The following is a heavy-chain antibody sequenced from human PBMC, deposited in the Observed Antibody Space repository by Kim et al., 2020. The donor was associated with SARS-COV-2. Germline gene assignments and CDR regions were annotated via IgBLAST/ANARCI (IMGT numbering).Heavy chain of an antibody. CDR2: ISSSSSYI. J-gene: IGHJ4*02. D-gene: IGHD3-9*01. V-gene: IGHV3-21*01. CDR1: GFTFSSYS. Sequence: GGSLRLSCAASGFTFSSYSMNWVRQAPGKGLEWVSSISSSSSYIYYADSVKGRFTISRDNAKNSLYLQMNSLRAEDTAVYYCARDLHHYDILTGYYSESLLFDYWGQGTLVTVSS. CDR3: ARDLHHYDILTGYYSESLLFDY.